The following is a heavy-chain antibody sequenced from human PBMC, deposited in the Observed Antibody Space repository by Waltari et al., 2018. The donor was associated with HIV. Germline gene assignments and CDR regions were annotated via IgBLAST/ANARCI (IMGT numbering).Heavy chain of an antibody. CDR2: IYSGGSK. Sequence: EVQLVESGGGLIQPGGSLRLSCAASGFTVSSNYMSWVRQAPGKGLGWVSVIYSGGSKYYADSVKGRFTISRDNSKNTLYLQMNSRRAEDTAVYYCARGGWTYNPDYWGQGTLVTVSS. V-gene: IGHV3-53*01. D-gene: IGHD1-1*01. CDR1: GFTVSSNY. J-gene: IGHJ4*02. CDR3: ARGGWTYNPDY.